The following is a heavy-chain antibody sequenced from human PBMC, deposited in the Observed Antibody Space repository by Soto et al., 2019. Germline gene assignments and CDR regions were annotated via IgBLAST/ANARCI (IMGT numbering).Heavy chain of an antibody. D-gene: IGHD3-16*01. CDR2: LYTRGTT. Sequence: SETLSLTCSVSGASISNFYWSWIRQSAGKGLEWIGRLYTRGTTDYNPSLKSRVTMSIDTSKNRVSLSLTSVTAADTAVYYCAKGGTYYFDSWGQGIVVTVSS. CDR3: AKGGTYYFDS. V-gene: IGHV4-4*07. J-gene: IGHJ4*02. CDR1: GASISNFY.